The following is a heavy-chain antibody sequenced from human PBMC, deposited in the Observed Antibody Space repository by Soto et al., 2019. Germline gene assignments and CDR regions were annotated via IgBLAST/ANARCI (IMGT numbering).Heavy chain of an antibody. CDR2: ISSGGST. Sequence: EVQLVESGGGLVQPGGSLRLSCAASGFTVSTNYMSWVRQAPGKGLEWVSGISSGGSTFYADSERGRFTISRDNSKNTVTRQMNCLRAEDTAVYYCARDPWAADYWGQGTLVTVSS. CDR3: ARDPWAADY. CDR1: GFTVSTNY. V-gene: IGHV3-66*01. J-gene: IGHJ4*02. D-gene: IGHD3-16*01.